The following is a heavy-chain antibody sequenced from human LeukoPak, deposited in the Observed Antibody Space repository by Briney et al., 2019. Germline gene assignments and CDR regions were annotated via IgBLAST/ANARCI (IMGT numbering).Heavy chain of an antibody. D-gene: IGHD3-10*01. CDR3: AKDSEGLLLWFGEFTD. CDR2: ISGSGDST. Sequence: PGGSLRLSCEGSGFSFSSYWMTWVRQSPGKGLEWVSGISGSGDSTYYADSVKGRFTISRDNSKNTLYLQMNSLRAEDTAVYYCAKDSEGLLLWFGEFTDWGKGTTVTVSS. J-gene: IGHJ6*04. V-gene: IGHV3-23*01. CDR1: GFSFSSYW.